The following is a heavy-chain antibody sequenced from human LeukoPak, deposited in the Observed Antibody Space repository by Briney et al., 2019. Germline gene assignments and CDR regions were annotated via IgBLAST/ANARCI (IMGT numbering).Heavy chain of an antibody. CDR2: INHSGST. Sequence: SETLSLTCAVYGGSFSGYYWSWIRQPPGKGLEWIGEINHSGSTNYNPSLKSRVTISVDTSKDQFSLKLSSVTAADTAVYYCARAVLRFLEWSVHDAFDIWGQGTMVTVSS. J-gene: IGHJ3*02. D-gene: IGHD3-3*01. CDR3: ARAVLRFLEWSVHDAFDI. CDR1: GGSFSGYY. V-gene: IGHV4-34*01.